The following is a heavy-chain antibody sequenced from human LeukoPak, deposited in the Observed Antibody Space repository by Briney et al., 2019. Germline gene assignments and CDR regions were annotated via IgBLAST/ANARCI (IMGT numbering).Heavy chain of an antibody. V-gene: IGHV3-11*06. CDR3: ARVDQLLLSESAFDP. J-gene: IGHJ5*02. CDR2: ISSSSSYT. CDR1: GFTFSDYY. Sequence: SGGSLRLSCAASGFTFSDYYMSWIRQAPGKGLEWVSYISSSSSYTNYADSVKGRFTISRDNAKNSLYLQMNSLRAEDTAVYYCARVDQLLLSESAFDPWGQGTLVTVSS. D-gene: IGHD2-2*01.